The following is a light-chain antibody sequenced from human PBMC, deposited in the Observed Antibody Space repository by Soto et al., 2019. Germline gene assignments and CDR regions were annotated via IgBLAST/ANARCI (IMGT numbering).Light chain of an antibody. J-gene: IGKJ2*01. CDR1: QSIGNW. Sequence: DIQMTQSPSTLSASVGDTVTFTCRASQSIGNWVAWYQQTPGKAPKLLIYRGSSLQSGVPSRFSGSGSGTEFTLTIVNLQPDDFAVYFCQQFNIYPYTFGPGTKLEIK. CDR2: RGS. CDR3: QQFNIYPYT. V-gene: IGKV1-5*03.